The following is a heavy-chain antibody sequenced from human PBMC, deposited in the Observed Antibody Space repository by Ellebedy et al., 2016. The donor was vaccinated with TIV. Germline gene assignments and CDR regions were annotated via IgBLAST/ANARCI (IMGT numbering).Heavy chain of an antibody. D-gene: IGHD3-3*01. CDR2: ISSSSSYI. CDR3: ARDLVLRPGRLSDYDFWSGYYPDY. CDR1: GFTFSSYS. Sequence: PGGSLRLSCAASGFTFSSYSMNWVRQAQGKGLEWVSSISSSSSYIYYADSVTGRFTISRDNAKNSLYLQMNSLRAEDTAVYYCARDLVLRPGRLSDYDFWSGYYPDYWGQGTLVTVSS. J-gene: IGHJ4*02. V-gene: IGHV3-21*01.